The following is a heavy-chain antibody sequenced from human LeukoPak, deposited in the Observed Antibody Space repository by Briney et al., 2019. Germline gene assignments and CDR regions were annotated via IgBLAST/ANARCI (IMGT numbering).Heavy chain of an antibody. CDR1: GFTFSTYW. V-gene: IGHV3-9*01. CDR2: ISWNSGSI. J-gene: IGHJ5*02. CDR3: ARTSGSGSYYNPIPA. D-gene: IGHD3-10*01. Sequence: GGSLRLSCAASGFTFSTYWMHWVRQAPGRGLEWVSTISWNSGSIDYADSVKGRFTISRDNARNSLYLQMNSLRAEDTALYYCARTSGSGSYYNPIPAWGQGTLVTVSS.